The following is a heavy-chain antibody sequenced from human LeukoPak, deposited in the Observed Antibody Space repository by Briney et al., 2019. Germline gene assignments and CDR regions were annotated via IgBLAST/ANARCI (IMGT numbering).Heavy chain of an antibody. Sequence: GSLRLSCAASGFTFSSYSMNWVRQAPGKGLEWVSSISTSSSYTYHADSVKGRFTISRDNAKNSLFLQMNSLRAEDTAVYYCAATRGFYSSSDYWGQGTLVTVSS. J-gene: IGHJ4*02. D-gene: IGHD6-13*01. CDR1: GFTFSSYS. V-gene: IGHV3-21*01. CDR2: ISTSSSYT. CDR3: AATRGFYSSSDY.